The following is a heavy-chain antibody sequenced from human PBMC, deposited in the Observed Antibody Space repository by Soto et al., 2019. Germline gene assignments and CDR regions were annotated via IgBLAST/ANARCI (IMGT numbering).Heavy chain of an antibody. CDR2: ISYDGSNK. Sequence: GGSLRLSCAASGFTFSSYGMHWVRQAPGKGLEWVAVISYDGSNKYYADSVKGRFTTSRDNSKNTLYLQMNSLRAEDTAVYYCAKGSTYYDFWSGFDYWGQGTLVTVSS. D-gene: IGHD3-3*01. J-gene: IGHJ4*02. V-gene: IGHV3-30*18. CDR1: GFTFSSYG. CDR3: AKGSTYYDFWSGFDY.